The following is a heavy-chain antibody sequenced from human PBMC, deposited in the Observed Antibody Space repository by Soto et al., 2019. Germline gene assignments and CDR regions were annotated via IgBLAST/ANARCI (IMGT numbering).Heavy chain of an antibody. Sequence: QVQLQQSGPGLVEPSGTLSLTCAVSGGSVNSPNWWNWVRQPPETGLEWIGEMHHSGSSNYNPSPKTRLTLSVDKSNNELSMTLNSVTAADPAIYYCGRANSSGSPIDSWGQGILVTVSS. CDR1: GGSVNSPNW. V-gene: IGHV4-4*02. CDR2: MHHSGSS. CDR3: GRANSSGSPIDS. J-gene: IGHJ4*02. D-gene: IGHD6-19*01.